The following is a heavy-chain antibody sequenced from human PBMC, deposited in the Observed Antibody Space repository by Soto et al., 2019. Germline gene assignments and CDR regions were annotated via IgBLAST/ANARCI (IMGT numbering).Heavy chain of an antibody. Sequence: GGAYRRYPMSWQRQEKGQWLEWMGGIIPIFGTANYAQKFQGRVTITADKSTSTAYMELSSLRSEDTAVYYCASVGEQLRLEPIDVLACRGKGTTVTVS. J-gene: IGHJ6*03. CDR1: GGAYRRYP. D-gene: IGHD1-1*01. CDR2: IIPIFGTA. V-gene: IGHV1-69*06. CDR3: ASVGEQLRLEPIDVLAC.